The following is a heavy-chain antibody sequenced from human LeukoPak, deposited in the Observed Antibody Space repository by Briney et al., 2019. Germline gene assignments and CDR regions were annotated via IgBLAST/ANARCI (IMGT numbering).Heavy chain of an antibody. D-gene: IGHD2-8*01. Sequence: PGGSLRLSCAASGFTFSSYAMSWVRQAPGKGLEWVSAISGSGGSTYYADSVKGRFTISRDNSKNTLYLQMNSLRAEDTAVYYCAKDLIKGRPYYYGMDVWGQGTTVTVSS. J-gene: IGHJ6*02. CDR3: AKDLIKGRPYYYGMDV. CDR1: GFTFSSYA. CDR2: ISGSGGST. V-gene: IGHV3-23*01.